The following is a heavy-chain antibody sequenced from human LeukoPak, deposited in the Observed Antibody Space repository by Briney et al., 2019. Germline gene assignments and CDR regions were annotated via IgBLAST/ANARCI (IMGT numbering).Heavy chain of an antibody. CDR3: ARDPYDFWSGYWEGYYYGMDV. D-gene: IGHD3-3*01. V-gene: IGHV1-8*02. Sequence: ASVKVSCKASGGTFSSYAISWVRQATGQGLEWMGWMNPNSGNTGYAQKFQGRVTMTRNTSISTAYMELSSLRSEDTAVYYCARDPYDFWSGYWEGYYYGMDVWGQGTTVTVSS. CDR2: MNPNSGNT. J-gene: IGHJ6*02. CDR1: GGTFSSYA.